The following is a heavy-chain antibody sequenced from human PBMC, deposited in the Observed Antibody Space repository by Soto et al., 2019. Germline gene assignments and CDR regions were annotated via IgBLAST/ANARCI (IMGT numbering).Heavy chain of an antibody. J-gene: IGHJ6*02. CDR1: GCSLNNYW. D-gene: IGHD2-15*01. CDR2: IYPGDSDT. Sequence: GECLVSYWNSSGCSLNNYWIGLVRQMPRKGLEWMWIIYPGDSDTRYSPSFQGQVTISADKSISTAYLQWSSLKASDTAMYYCARHSGYCSGGSCYSLSAHYYYYGMDVWGQGTTVTVSS. V-gene: IGHV5-51*01. CDR3: ARHSGYCSGGSCYSLSAHYYYYGMDV.